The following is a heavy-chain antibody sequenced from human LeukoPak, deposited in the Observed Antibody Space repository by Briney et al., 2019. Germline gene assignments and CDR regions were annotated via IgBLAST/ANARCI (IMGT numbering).Heavy chain of an antibody. Sequence: PGGSLRLSCAASGFTFSSYSMNWVRQAPEKGLEWVSSISSSSSYIYYADSVKGRFTISRDNAKNSLYLQMNSLRAEDTAVYYCARDWYCSGGSCYSFDYWGQGTLVTVSS. J-gene: IGHJ4*02. CDR2: ISSSSSYI. CDR1: GFTFSSYS. V-gene: IGHV3-21*01. CDR3: ARDWYCSGGSCYSFDY. D-gene: IGHD2-15*01.